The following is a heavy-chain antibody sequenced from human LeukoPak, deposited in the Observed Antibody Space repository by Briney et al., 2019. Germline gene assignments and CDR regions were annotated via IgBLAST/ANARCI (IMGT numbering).Heavy chain of an antibody. CDR2: INQDGSEK. CDR3: ARALYRQHIVVVNAKNYWYFDL. D-gene: IGHD2-21*01. V-gene: IGHV3-7*01. J-gene: IGHJ2*01. Sequence: PSETLSLTCTVSGGSISTSNYYWGCIRQPPGKGLEWVDNINQDGSEKYYVGSVKGRFTISRDNARNSLYLQMNSLRAEDTAVYYCARALYRQHIVVVNAKNYWYFDLWGRGTLVTVSS. CDR1: GGSISTSNYY.